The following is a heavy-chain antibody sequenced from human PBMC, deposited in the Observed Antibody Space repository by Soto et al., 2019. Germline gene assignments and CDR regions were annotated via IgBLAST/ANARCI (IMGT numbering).Heavy chain of an antibody. Sequence: SVKVSCKASGGTFSSYAISWVRQAPGQGLEWMGGIIPIFGTANYAQKFQGRVTITADESTSTAYMELSSLRSEDTAVYYCARDSCGGDCSSDYWAREPWSPSPQ. CDR1: GGTFSSYA. V-gene: IGHV1-69*13. D-gene: IGHD2-21*02. CDR2: IIPIFGTA. J-gene: IGHJ4*02. CDR3: ARDSCGGDCSSDY.